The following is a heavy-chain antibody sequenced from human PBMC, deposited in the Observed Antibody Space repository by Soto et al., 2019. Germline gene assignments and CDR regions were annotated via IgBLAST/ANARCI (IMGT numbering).Heavy chain of an antibody. CDR1: GDSISNYF. Sequence: ETLSLTCTVSGDSISNYFWSWIRQPPGKGLEWIAHVYNSVNSNYNPSLKSRVTISVDTSKSQVSLRLTSVTAADTAVYFCARYLPDHSGTSHFDYWGRGTLVTVSS. CDR2: VYNSVNS. CDR3: ARYLPDHSGTSHFDY. J-gene: IGHJ4*02. D-gene: IGHD6-19*01. V-gene: IGHV4-4*08.